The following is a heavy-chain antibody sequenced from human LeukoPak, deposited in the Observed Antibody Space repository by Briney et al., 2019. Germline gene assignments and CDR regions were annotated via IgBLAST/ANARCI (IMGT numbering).Heavy chain of an antibody. CDR3: ARVPRGSYSFDY. V-gene: IGHV3-53*01. J-gene: IGHJ4*02. D-gene: IGHD1-26*01. Sequence: GGSLRLSCAAPGFTVSSNYMSWVRQAPGKGLEWVSVIYSGGSTYYADSVKGRFTISRDNAMNTLYLQMNSLRAEDTAVYYCARVPRGSYSFDYWGQGTLVTVSS. CDR2: IYSGGST. CDR1: GFTVSSNY.